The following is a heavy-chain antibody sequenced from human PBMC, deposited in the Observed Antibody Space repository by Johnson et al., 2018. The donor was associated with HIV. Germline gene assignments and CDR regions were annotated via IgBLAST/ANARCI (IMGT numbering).Heavy chain of an antibody. CDR2: IYSGGTT. Sequence: VQLVESGGGLVKPGGSLRLSCAASGFTVSSNYMTWVRQAPGKRLEWVSVIYSGGTTYNADSVKGRFTISRDNSKNTLYLQMNSLRAEDTAVYYCARGPVFDIWGQGTMVTVSS. CDR1: GFTVSSNY. J-gene: IGHJ3*02. CDR3: ARGPVFDI. V-gene: IGHV3-66*01.